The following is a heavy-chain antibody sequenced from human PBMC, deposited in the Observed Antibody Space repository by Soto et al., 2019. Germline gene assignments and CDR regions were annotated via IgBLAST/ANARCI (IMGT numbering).Heavy chain of an antibody. CDR1: GGTFSSYT. J-gene: IGHJ4*02. CDR2: IIHILGIA. CDR3: ARDLSGYDTYYFDY. D-gene: IGHD5-12*01. V-gene: IGHV1-69*08. Sequence: QVQLVQSGAEVKKPGSSVKVSCKASGGTFSSYTISWVRQAPGQGLEWMGRIIHILGIANYAQKFQGRVTITAYKSTSTAYMELSSLRSEDTAVYYCARDLSGYDTYYFDYWGQGTLVTVSS.